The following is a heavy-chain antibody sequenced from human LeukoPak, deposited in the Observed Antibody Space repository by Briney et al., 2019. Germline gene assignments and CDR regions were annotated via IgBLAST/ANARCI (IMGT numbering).Heavy chain of an antibody. V-gene: IGHV3-11*04. J-gene: IGHJ4*02. CDR1: GFTFTDYY. CDR3: AREWAGGDSSAYPPFDY. Sequence: GGSLRLSCAASGFTFTDYYMNWIRQAPGQGLEWVSYISRSGTPTYYAHPVKGRFTISRDNARNSLHLQMNSLRAEDTAVYYCAREWAGGDSSAYPPFDYWGQGTLVTVSS. D-gene: IGHD3-22*01. CDR2: ISRSGTPT.